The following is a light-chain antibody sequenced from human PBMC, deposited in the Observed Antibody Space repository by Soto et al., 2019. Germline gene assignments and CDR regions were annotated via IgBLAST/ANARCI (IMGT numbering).Light chain of an antibody. CDR2: DDS. CDR1: NIGSKS. CDR3: QVWDISSDQYL. V-gene: IGLV3-21*02. Sequence: SYELTQPPSVSVAPGQTARITCGGNNIGSKSVHWYQQRPGQAPVLVLYDDSNRPSGIPERFSGSNSGSTATLTISSVEAGDEADYFCQVWDISSDQYLFGTGTMLTAL. J-gene: IGLJ1*01.